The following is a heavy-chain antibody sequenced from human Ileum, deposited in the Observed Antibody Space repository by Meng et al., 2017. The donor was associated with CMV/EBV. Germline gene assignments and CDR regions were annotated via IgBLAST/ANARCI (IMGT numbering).Heavy chain of an antibody. CDR2: LNPQSGDT. V-gene: IGHV1-2*02. J-gene: IGHJ5*02. CDR3: ARGLKKACGTSGYSRWFDP. Sequence: ASVKVSCKSSGYTFTSYYLDWVRQAPGQGLGWMGWLNPQSGDTYYAQNFQGRVTMTRDTSISTAYMELSSLKTDETAVYYCARGLKKACGTSGYSRWFDPWGQGTLVTVSS. D-gene: IGHD2-2*01. CDR1: GYTFTSYY.